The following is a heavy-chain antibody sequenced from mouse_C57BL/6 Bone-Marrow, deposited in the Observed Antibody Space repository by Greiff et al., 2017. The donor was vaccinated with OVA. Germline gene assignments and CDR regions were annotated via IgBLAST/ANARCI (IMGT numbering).Heavy chain of an antibody. D-gene: IGHD2-1*01. V-gene: IGHV1-81*01. CDR2: IYPRSGNT. CDR1: GYTFTSYG. Sequence: QVQLQESGAELARPGASVKLSCKASGYTFTSYGISWVKQRTGQGLEWIGEIYPRSGNTYYNEKFKGKATLTADKSSSTAYMELRSLTSEDSAVYFCARGYGNYVYFDYWGQGTTLTVSS. J-gene: IGHJ2*01. CDR3: ARGYGNYVYFDY.